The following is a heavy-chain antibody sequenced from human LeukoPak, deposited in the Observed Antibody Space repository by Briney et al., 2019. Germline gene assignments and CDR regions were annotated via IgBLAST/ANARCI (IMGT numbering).Heavy chain of an antibody. CDR1: GGSISSSSYY. J-gene: IGHJ4*02. D-gene: IGHD4-11*01. CDR2: IYYSGTT. CDR3: ARPAVIYSNYYFDY. V-gene: IGHV4-39*01. Sequence: TSETLSLTCTVSGGSISSSSYYWGWIRQPPGKGLEWIGSIYYSGTTYYNPSLKSRVTISVDTSKNQFSLNLSSVTAADTAVYYCARPAVIYSNYYFDYWGQGTLVTDSS.